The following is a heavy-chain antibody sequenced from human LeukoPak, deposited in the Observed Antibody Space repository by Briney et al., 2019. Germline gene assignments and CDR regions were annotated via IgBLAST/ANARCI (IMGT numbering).Heavy chain of an antibody. V-gene: IGHV3-33*08. Sequence: GGSLRLSCAASGFTFNNYWMNWVRQAPGKGLEWVAVIWYDGSNKYYADSVKGRFTISRDNSKNTLYLQMNSLRAEDTAVYYCARKGVCSSTSCYPLDYWGQGTLVTVSS. J-gene: IGHJ4*02. CDR3: ARKGVCSSTSCYPLDY. CDR1: GFTFNNYW. CDR2: IWYDGSNK. D-gene: IGHD2-2*01.